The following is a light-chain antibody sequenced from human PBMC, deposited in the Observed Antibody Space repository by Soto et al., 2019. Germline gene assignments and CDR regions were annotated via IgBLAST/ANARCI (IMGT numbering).Light chain of an antibody. V-gene: IGKV3-15*01. CDR3: QQYNNLPPHT. CDR1: QSVNNN. Sequence: EIILTQSPASLSVSPGERATLSCRASQSVNNNLAWYQQKPGQAPRLLIYDASTRATGIPGRFRGSGSGTEITLTITSLQSEDFAVDFCQQYNNLPPHTFGQGTKLEIK. CDR2: DAS. J-gene: IGKJ2*01.